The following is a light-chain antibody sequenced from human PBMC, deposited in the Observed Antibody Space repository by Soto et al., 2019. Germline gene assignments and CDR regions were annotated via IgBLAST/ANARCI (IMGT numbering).Light chain of an antibody. V-gene: IGKV1-27*01. CDR1: QGIGNN. CDR2: AAS. Sequence: DIQMTQSPSSLSPSVGDRVTITCRASQGIGNNLAWYQQKPGTVPKLLIYAASTLQSGVPSRFSSSGSGTDFTLTISSLQPEDVATFYCQNYYSAPLTFGQGTKVEIE. J-gene: IGKJ1*01. CDR3: QNYYSAPLT.